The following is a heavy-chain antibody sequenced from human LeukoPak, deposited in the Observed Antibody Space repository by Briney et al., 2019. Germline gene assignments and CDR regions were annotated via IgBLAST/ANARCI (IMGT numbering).Heavy chain of an antibody. V-gene: IGHV3-23*01. CDR1: GFTFNSYA. CDR3: AKGKVNHDGAFDF. D-gene: IGHD3-16*01. Sequence: GGSLRLSCAASGFTFNSYAMSWVRQAPGKGLEWVSAISGSGGSTYYADSVKGRFTISRDNSKETVFLQMNSLRAEDTAHYYCAKGKVNHDGAFDFWGQGTTVTVSS. J-gene: IGHJ3*01. CDR2: ISGSGGST.